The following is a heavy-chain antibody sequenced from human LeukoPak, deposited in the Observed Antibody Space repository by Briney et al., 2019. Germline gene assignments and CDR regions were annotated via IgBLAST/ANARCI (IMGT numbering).Heavy chain of an antibody. D-gene: IGHD1-26*01. CDR1: GFTFSSYA. CDR2: ISGSGGST. CDR3: TTDWDTGGFMDYYYYMDV. J-gene: IGHJ6*03. V-gene: IGHV3-23*01. Sequence: GGSLRLSCAASGFTFSSYAMSWVRQAPGKGLEWVSAISGSGGSTYYADSVKGRFTISRDNSKNTLYLQMNSLRAEDTAVYYCTTDWDTGGFMDYYYYMDVWGKGTTVTVSS.